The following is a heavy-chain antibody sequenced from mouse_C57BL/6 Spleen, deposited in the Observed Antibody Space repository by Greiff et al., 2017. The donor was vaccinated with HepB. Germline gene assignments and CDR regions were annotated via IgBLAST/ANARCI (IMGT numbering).Heavy chain of an antibody. D-gene: IGHD2-4*01. CDR3: TTRGIYYDYDGLAY. CDR2: IDPENGDT. J-gene: IGHJ3*01. V-gene: IGHV14-4*01. CDR1: GFNIKDDY. Sequence: EVQLQQSGAELVRPGASVKLSCTASGFNIKDDYMHWVKQRPEQGLEWIGWIDPENGDTEYASKFQGKATITADTSSNTAYLQLSSLTSEDTAVYYCTTRGIYYDYDGLAYWGQGTLVTVSA.